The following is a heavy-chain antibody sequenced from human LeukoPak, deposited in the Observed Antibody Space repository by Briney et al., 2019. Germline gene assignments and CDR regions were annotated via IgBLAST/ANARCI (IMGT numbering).Heavy chain of an antibody. J-gene: IGHJ5*02. CDR3: AREGPYYDILTGYHYNWFDP. CDR1: GGTFTSYD. D-gene: IGHD3-9*01. CDR2: MNPNSGNT. Sequence: ASVKVSCKASGGTFTSYDINWVRQATGQGLEWMGWMNPNSGNTGYAQKFQGRVTITRNTSISTAYMELSSLRSEDTAVYYCAREGPYYDILTGYHYNWFDPWGQGTLVTVSS. V-gene: IGHV1-8*03.